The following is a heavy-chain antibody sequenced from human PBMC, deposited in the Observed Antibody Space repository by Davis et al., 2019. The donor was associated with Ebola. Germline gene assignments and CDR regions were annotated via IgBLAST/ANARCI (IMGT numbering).Heavy chain of an antibody. CDR2: ISSSGTTI. CDR1: GFTFSRYE. V-gene: IGHV3-48*03. D-gene: IGHD4-17*01. Sequence: GESLKISCVASGFTFSRYEMNWVRQAPGKGLEWVSYISSSGTTIYYADSVKGRFTISRDNAKNSLYLQMHSLRAEDTAVYYCARGYGTFDYWGQGTLVTVSS. CDR3: ARGYGTFDY. J-gene: IGHJ4*02.